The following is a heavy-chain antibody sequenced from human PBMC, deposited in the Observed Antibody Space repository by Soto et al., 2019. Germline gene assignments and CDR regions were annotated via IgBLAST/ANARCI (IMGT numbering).Heavy chain of an antibody. J-gene: IGHJ4*02. V-gene: IGHV1-18*01. CDR1: GYLSISSG. Sequence: XSVKVTCKASGYLSISSGIDWVRQAPGQGLEWMGWIRPYNGDTKYAQNLQGRVTMTTDTSTSTAYMEMRSLRSDDTAVYYCVRDLDGSGSYYTDYWGPGTLVTVSS. D-gene: IGHD3-10*01. CDR2: IRPYNGDT. CDR3: VRDLDGSGSYYTDY.